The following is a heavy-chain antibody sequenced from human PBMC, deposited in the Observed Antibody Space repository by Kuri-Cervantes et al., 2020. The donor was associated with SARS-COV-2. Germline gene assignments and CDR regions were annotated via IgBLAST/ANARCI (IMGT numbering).Heavy chain of an antibody. Sequence: GGSLRLSCAASGFAFSSYAMSWVRQAPGKGLEWVSAISSSSSYIYYADSVKGRFTISRDNAKNSLYLQMNSLRAEDTAVYYCARARWLGGDFGVVIYYMDVWGKGTTVTVSS. D-gene: IGHD3-3*01. V-gene: IGHV3-21*01. CDR1: GFAFSSYA. CDR2: ISSSSSYI. CDR3: ARARWLGGDFGVVIYYMDV. J-gene: IGHJ6*03.